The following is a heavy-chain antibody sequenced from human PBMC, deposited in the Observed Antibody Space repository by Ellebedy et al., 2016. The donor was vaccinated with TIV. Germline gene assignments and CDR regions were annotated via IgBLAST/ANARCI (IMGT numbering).Heavy chain of an antibody. Sequence: SETLSLTCTVSGDSISSHYWSWIRQPPGKGLEWIGNIYYSGSPTYNPSLRSRVTISVDSSKNQFSLKLTSVTAADTAVYYCARRNCGGDCYGMDVWGQGTTVTVS. V-gene: IGHV4-59*11. J-gene: IGHJ6*02. CDR1: GDSISSHY. CDR2: IYYSGSP. D-gene: IGHD2-21*01. CDR3: ARRNCGGDCYGMDV.